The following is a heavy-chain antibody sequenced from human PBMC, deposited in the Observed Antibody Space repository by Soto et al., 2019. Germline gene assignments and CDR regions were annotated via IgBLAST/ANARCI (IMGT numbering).Heavy chain of an antibody. CDR2: IYFSETT. D-gene: IGHD5-18*01. CDR3: ARSLGSTAYPLYYYYYYGMDV. V-gene: IGHV4-39*01. CDR1: GGSIATTRYY. Sequence: SETLSLTCSVSGGSIATTRYYWDWIRQPPGKGLERFGSIYFSETTYYKPSLKSRVTIYVDTSKNQFFLRLSSVTAADTAVYYCARSLGSTAYPLYYYYYYGMDVWGQGTTVTVSS. J-gene: IGHJ6*02.